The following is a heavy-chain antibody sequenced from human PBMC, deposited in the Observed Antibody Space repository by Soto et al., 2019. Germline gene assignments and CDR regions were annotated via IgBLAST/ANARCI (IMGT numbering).Heavy chain of an antibody. J-gene: IGHJ6*02. D-gene: IGHD5-18*01. CDR3: ARSGFSYGSIKDYYYYGMDV. Sequence: QVQLVQSGAEVKKPGSSVKVSCKASGGTFSSYAISWVRQAPGQGLEWMGGIIPIFGTANYAQKFQGRVTITADESTSTAYMELNSLRSEDTAVYYCARSGFSYGSIKDYYYYGMDVWGQGTTVTVSS. V-gene: IGHV1-69*01. CDR2: IIPIFGTA. CDR1: GGTFSSYA.